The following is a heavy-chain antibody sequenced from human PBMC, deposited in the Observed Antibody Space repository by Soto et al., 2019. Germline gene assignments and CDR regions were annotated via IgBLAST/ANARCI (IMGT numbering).Heavy chain of an antibody. Sequence: AGGSLRLSCAASGFTFSSYAMSWVRQAPGKGLEWVSAISGSGGSTYYADSVKGRFTISRDNSKNTLYLQMNSLRAEDTAVYYCAKVIAAQNYYYYYMDVWGKGTTVTVSS. CDR3: AKVIAAQNYYYYYMDV. V-gene: IGHV3-23*01. J-gene: IGHJ6*03. CDR2: ISGSGGST. D-gene: IGHD6-13*01. CDR1: GFTFSSYA.